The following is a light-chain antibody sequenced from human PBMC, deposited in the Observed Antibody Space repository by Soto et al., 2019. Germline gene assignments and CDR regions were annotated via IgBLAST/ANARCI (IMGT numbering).Light chain of an antibody. CDR1: QSLVYSDGNTY. CDR3: MHGTQWRT. CDR2: KVS. J-gene: IGKJ1*01. V-gene: IGKV2-30*01. Sequence: DVVMTQSPLSLPVTLGQPASISCRSSQSLVYSDGNTYLNWFQQRPGQSPRRLIYKVSNRDSGVPDRVSGSGAGTDFTLKISRVDAEDVGVYYCMHGTQWRTCGEGTKVEIK.